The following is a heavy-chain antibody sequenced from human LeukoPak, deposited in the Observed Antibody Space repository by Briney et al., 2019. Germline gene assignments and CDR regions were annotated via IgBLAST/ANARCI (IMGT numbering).Heavy chain of an antibody. CDR1: GFTVYNND. CDR2: IYSGDMT. J-gene: IGHJ4*02. V-gene: IGHV3-53*01. CDR3: ARDYYDSSGYTDY. D-gene: IGHD3-22*01. Sequence: PGGSLRLSCVGSGFTVYNNDMSWVRQAPGRGLEWVSAIYSGDMTYYADSVEGRFTISRDKSKNTLYLQMNSLRAEDTAVYYCARDYYDSSGYTDYWGQGTLVTVSS.